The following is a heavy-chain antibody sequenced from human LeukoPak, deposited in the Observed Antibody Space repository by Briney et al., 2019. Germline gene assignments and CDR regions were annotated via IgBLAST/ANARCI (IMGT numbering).Heavy chain of an antibody. Sequence: PSETLSLTCTVSGGSISSGDYYWSWIRQPPGKGLEWIGYIYYSGSTYYNPSLKSRVTISVDTSKNQFSLKLSSVTAADTAVYYCASQYYYDSSDYYLWGQGTLVTVSS. D-gene: IGHD3-22*01. J-gene: IGHJ5*02. CDR2: IYYSGST. CDR1: GGSISSGDYY. V-gene: IGHV4-30-4*08. CDR3: ASQYYYDSSDYYL.